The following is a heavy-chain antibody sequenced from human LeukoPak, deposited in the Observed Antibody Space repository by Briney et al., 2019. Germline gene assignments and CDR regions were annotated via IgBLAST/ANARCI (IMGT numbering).Heavy chain of an antibody. Sequence: GGSLRLSCAASGLTFSSYAMSWVRQAPGKGLEWVSALSGSGGSTYYADSVKGRFTISRDNSKNTLYLQMNSLRAEDTAVYYCAKDRWLQSPNYFDYWGQGTLVTVSS. J-gene: IGHJ4*02. CDR3: AKDRWLQSPNYFDY. D-gene: IGHD5-24*01. CDR2: LSGSGGST. CDR1: GLTFSSYA. V-gene: IGHV3-23*01.